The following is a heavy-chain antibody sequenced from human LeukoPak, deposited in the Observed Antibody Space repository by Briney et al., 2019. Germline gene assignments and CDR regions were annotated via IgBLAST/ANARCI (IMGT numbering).Heavy chain of an antibody. V-gene: IGHV3-23*01. CDR1: RFAFSSYA. Sequence: GGSLRLSCTASRFAFSSYAMTWVRQAPGKGLEWVSGISGSGGSTYYADSVKGRFTISRDNSRNTLYLQMNSLRAADTAVYYCAKGLNYESSAAFDYWGQGTLVTVAS. D-gene: IGHD3-22*01. CDR3: AKGLNYESSAAFDY. CDR2: ISGSGGST. J-gene: IGHJ4*02.